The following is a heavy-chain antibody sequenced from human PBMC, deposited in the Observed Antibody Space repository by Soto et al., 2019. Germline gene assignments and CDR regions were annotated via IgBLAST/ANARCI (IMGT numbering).Heavy chain of an antibody. CDR3: AREDSSGYSTHDAFDI. CDR2: IYYSGST. J-gene: IGHJ3*02. V-gene: IGHV4-30-4*01. Sequence: SETLSLTCTVSGGSVSNISDYWSWVRQPPGKGLEWIGYIYYSGSTYYNPSLKSRVTISVDTSKNQFSLKLSSVTAADTAVYYCAREDSSGYSTHDAFDIWGQGTMVTVSS. CDR1: GGSVSNISDY. D-gene: IGHD3-22*01.